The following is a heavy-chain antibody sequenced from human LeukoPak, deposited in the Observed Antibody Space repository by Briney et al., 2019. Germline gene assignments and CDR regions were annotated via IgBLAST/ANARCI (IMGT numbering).Heavy chain of an antibody. CDR1: GFTVSSNY. V-gene: IGHV3-66*02. D-gene: IGHD6-13*01. J-gene: IGHJ5*02. Sequence: GGSLRLSCAASGFTVSSNYMSWVRQAPGKGLEWVSVIYSGGSTYYADSVKGRFTISRDNSKNTLYLQMNSPRAEDTAVYYCARGYSSSWGFDPWGQGTLVTVSS. CDR2: IYSGGST. CDR3: ARGYSSSWGFDP.